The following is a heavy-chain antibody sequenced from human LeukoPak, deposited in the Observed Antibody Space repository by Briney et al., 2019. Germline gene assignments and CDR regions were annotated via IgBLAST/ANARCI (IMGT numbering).Heavy chain of an antibody. V-gene: IGHV3-21*04. CDR2: ISSSSSYI. Sequence: GGSLRLSCAASGFTFSSYSMNWVRQAPGKGLEWVSSISSSSSYIYYADSVKGRFTISRDNAKNSLYLQMNSLRAEDTALYYCAKDYYGSGSFNYWGQGTLVTVSS. CDR1: GFTFSSYS. J-gene: IGHJ4*02. D-gene: IGHD3-10*01. CDR3: AKDYYGSGSFNY.